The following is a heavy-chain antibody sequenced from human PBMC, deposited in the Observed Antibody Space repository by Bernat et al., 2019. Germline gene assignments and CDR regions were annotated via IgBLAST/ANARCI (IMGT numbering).Heavy chain of an antibody. J-gene: IGHJ4*02. V-gene: IGHV3-73*02. CDR1: GFSFSGSA. D-gene: IGHD3-9*01. CDR2: IRSKDTGYAT. Sequence: EVPLVESRGGLVQPGGSLKLSCAASGFSFSGSAVHWVRQASGKGLEWVGRIRSKDTGYATAYAASVKGRFTISRDDSKNMAYLQLNSLKTEDTAVYYCTQLTGDNGGYFDYWGQGTLVTVSS. CDR3: TQLTGDNGGYFDY.